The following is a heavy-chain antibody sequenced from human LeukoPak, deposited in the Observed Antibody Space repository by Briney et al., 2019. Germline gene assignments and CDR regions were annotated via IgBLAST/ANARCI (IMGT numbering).Heavy chain of an antibody. D-gene: IGHD1-26*01. Sequence: LPGGSLRLSCAASGFTFSNYGMHWVRQAPGKGLEWVACIWYDGSNKDYADSVKGRITISRDNSKNTLYLQMNSLRAEDTAVYYCARDEEYSGSYGGSYFDYWGQGTLVTVSS. CDR1: GFTFSNYG. CDR3: ARDEEYSGSYGGSYFDY. J-gene: IGHJ4*02. V-gene: IGHV3-33*01. CDR2: IWYDGSNK.